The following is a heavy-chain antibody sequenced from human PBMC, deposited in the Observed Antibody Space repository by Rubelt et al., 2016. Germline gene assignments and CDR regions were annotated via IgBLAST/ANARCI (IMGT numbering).Heavy chain of an antibody. V-gene: IGHV1-24*01. J-gene: IGHJ4*02. CDR1: GYTLTELS. CDR2: FDPEDGET. D-gene: IGHD6-19*01. CDR3: ARGGIAVAGPFDY. Sequence: QVQLVQPGAEVKKPGASVKVSCKVSGYTLTELSMHWVRQAPGKGLEWMGGFDPEDGETIYARKFQGRVTMTRDTSTSTVYMELSSLRSEDTAVYYCARGGIAVAGPFDYWGQGTLVTVSS.